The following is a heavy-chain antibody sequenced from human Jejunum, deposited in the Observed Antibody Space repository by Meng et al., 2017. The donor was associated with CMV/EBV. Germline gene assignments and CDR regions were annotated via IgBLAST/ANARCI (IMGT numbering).Heavy chain of an antibody. CDR1: GFTFSSYA. V-gene: IGHV3-30*04. CDR3: ARDRCSSTSCYISY. D-gene: IGHD2-2*02. Sequence: GFTFSSYAMCWVRQAPGKGLEWVAVITYDGSNKYYADSVKGRFTIYRDNTKNTLDLQMNSLRAEDTAVYYCARDRCSSTSCYISYWGQGTLVTVSS. J-gene: IGHJ4*02. CDR2: ITYDGSNK.